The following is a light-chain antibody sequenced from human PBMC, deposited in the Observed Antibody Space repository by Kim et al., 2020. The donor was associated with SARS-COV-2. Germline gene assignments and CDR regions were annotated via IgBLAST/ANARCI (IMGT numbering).Light chain of an antibody. CDR3: QRYNNWPPYT. CDR1: QNIGSN. Sequence: EILMTQSPATLSVSPGERATLSCRASQNIGSNLAWYQQRPGQAPRLLIYDVSTRATGIPARFRGSGSGTEFTLTISSLQSEDSAIYYCQRYNNWPPYTFGQGTKLEI. CDR2: DVS. V-gene: IGKV3-15*01. J-gene: IGKJ2*01.